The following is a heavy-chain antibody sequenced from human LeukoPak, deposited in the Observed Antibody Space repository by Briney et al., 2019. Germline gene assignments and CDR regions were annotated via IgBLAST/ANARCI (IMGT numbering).Heavy chain of an antibody. CDR2: INWNSDSI. J-gene: IGHJ4*02. CDR1: GFTFDDYA. CDR3: ARDVSGSYYGGTDY. Sequence: PGGSLRLSCAVSGFTFDDYAMHWVRQVPGKGLEWVSGINWNSDSIGYADSVKGRFTTSRDNAKNSLYLQMNSLRAEDTAVYYCARDVSGSYYGGTDYWGQGTLVTVSS. D-gene: IGHD1-26*01. V-gene: IGHV3-9*01.